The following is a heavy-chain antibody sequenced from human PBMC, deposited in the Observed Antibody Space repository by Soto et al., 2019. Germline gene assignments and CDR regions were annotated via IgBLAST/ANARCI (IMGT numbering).Heavy chain of an antibody. Sequence: QVPLVQSGAEVKKPGSSVKVSCKASGGTFSSYTISWVRQAPGQGLEWMGRIIPILGIANYAQKFQGRVPITADKSTSTADMDLSSLRSEDTAVYYCASAQAKGGQLVAAFDIWGQGTMVTVSS. D-gene: IGHD6-6*01. CDR1: GGTFSSYT. CDR2: IIPILGIA. J-gene: IGHJ3*02. CDR3: ASAQAKGGQLVAAFDI. V-gene: IGHV1-69*02.